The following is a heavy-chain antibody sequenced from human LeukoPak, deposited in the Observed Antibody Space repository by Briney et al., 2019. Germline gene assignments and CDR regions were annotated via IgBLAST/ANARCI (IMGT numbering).Heavy chain of an antibody. J-gene: IGHJ4*02. D-gene: IGHD3-10*01. Sequence: ASVQVSCKASGYTFTGYYIHWVRQAPGQGLEGMAWINPNSGGTKYAQKFQGRVTMTRATSISTAYMELSRLRSDDTAVYFCARDFGWGDGPDRFDHWGQGTLVTVSS. V-gene: IGHV1-2*02. CDR1: GYTFTGYY. CDR2: INPNSGGT. CDR3: ARDFGWGDGPDRFDH.